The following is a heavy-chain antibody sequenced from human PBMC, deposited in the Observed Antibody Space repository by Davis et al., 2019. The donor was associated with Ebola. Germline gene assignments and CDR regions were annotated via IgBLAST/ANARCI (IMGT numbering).Heavy chain of an antibody. V-gene: IGHV4-39*01. D-gene: IGHD3-16*02. Sequence: MPSETLSLTCTVSGGSISSSSYYWGWIRQPPGKGLEWIGSIYYSGSTYYNPSLKSRVTISVDTSKNQFSLKLSSVTAADTAVYYCARYYVWGSYRYAFDIWGQGTMVTVSS. CDR2: IYYSGST. CDR1: GGSISSSSYY. J-gene: IGHJ3*02. CDR3: ARYYVWGSYRYAFDI.